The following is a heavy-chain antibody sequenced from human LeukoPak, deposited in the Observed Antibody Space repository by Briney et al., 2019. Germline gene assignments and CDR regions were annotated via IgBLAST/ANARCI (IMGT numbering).Heavy chain of an antibody. CDR2: INHSGST. J-gene: IGHJ4*02. V-gene: IGHV4-34*01. Sequence: SETLSLTCAVYGGSFSGYYWSWIRQPPGKGLEWIGEINHSGSTNYNPSLKSRVTISVDTSKNQFSLKLSSVTAADTAVYYCARGGDIVVVPAAPGEYYFDYWGQGTLVTVS. CDR3: ARGGDIVVVPAAPGEYYFDY. D-gene: IGHD2-2*01. CDR1: GGSFSGYY.